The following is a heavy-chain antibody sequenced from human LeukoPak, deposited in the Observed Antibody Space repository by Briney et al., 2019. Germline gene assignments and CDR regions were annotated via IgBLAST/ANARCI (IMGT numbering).Heavy chain of an antibody. CDR1: GFTFSTYA. D-gene: IGHD3-9*01. CDR3: VNTFRYFDWPKRPTLDY. J-gene: IGHJ4*02. CDR2: ISSNGGRT. V-gene: IGHV3-64D*06. Sequence: GGSLRLSCSASGFTFSTYAMHWVSQAPGKGLEYVSAISSNGGRTYYADSVKGRFTISRDNSKNTLYLQMSSLRVEDTAVYYCVNTFRYFDWPKRPTLDYWGQGTLVTVSS.